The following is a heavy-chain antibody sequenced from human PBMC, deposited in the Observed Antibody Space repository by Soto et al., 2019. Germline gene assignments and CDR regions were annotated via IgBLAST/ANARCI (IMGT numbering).Heavy chain of an antibody. CDR1: GFSFSSSW. V-gene: IGHV3-74*03. CDR2: ISFDGTAT. D-gene: IGHD2-21*02. J-gene: IGHJ3*02. Sequence: EVQLVESGGGLVQPGGSLRLSCAASGFSFSSSWMHWVRQAPGKGLVWVSRISFDGTATTSADAVKGRFIISRDNAKNTLFLQMHNLSADDTAMYYCVRDRRLRGHPFDIWGQGTFVSVFS. CDR3: VRDRRLRGHPFDI.